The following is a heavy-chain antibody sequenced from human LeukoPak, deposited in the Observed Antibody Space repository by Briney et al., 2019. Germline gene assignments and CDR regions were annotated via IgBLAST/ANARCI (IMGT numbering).Heavy chain of an antibody. CDR2: ITSSGTYI. D-gene: IGHD6-13*01. Sequence: GGSLRLSCATSGFTFNNYNMNWVRQAPGRALEWVSSITSSGTYIFYADSVKGRFTISRDNAKSSLYLQMNSLGPEDTAVYYCARAAYSSTWYSRYFDLWGRGTLVTVSS. V-gene: IGHV3-21*01. CDR3: ARAAYSSTWYSRYFDL. CDR1: GFTFNNYN. J-gene: IGHJ2*01.